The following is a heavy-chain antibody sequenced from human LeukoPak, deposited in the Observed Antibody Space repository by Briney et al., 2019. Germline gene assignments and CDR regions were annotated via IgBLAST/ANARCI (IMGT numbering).Heavy chain of an antibody. J-gene: IGHJ3*02. CDR2: IIPIFGTA. CDR1: GGTFSSYA. CDR3: AREVGRWGAFDI. D-gene: IGHD4-23*01. V-gene: IGHV1-69*05. Sequence: SVKVSCKASGGTFSSYAISWARQAPGQGLEWMGGIIPIFGTANYAQKFQGRVTITTDESTSTAYMELSRLRSDDTAVYYCAREVGRWGAFDIWGQGTMVTVSS.